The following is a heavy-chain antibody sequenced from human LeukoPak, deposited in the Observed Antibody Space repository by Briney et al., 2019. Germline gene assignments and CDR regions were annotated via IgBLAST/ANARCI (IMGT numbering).Heavy chain of an antibody. CDR2: IYYSGST. CDR1: GGSISSYY. CDR3: ARAYRGGSGPTHYFDY. Sequence: PSETLSLTCTVSGGSISSYYWSWIRQPPGKGLEWIGYIYYSGSTNYNPSLKSRVTISVDTSKNQFSLKLSSVTAADTAVYYCARAYRGGSGPTHYFDYWGQGTLVTVSS. D-gene: IGHD6-19*01. J-gene: IGHJ4*02. V-gene: IGHV4-59*01.